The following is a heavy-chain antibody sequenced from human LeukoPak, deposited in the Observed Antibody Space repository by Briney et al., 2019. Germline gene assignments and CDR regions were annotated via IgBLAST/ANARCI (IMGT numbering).Heavy chain of an antibody. J-gene: IGHJ5*02. CDR2: INPSGGST. V-gene: IGHV1-46*01. CDR3: ARDPGNNWFDP. CDR1: GNTFTSYY. Sequence: ASVKVSCKASGNTFTSYYMHWVRQAPGQGLEWIGIINPSGGSTSYAQKFQGRVTMTRDTSTSTVYMELSSLRSEDTAVYYCARDPGNNWFDPWGQGTLVTVSS.